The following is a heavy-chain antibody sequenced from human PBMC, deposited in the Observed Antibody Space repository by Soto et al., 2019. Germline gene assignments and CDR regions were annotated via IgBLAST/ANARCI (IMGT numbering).Heavy chain of an antibody. CDR1: GGPFSRGGYY. D-gene: IGHD3-10*01. Sequence: SETLSLTCTVSGGPFSRGGYYWSWIRQHPGKGLECIGYIFYTGSTYYNPTLKSRVTMSVDTSKNQFSLKLSSVTAADAAVYYCAREEGVVGELWYGMDVWGQGTTVTVSS. J-gene: IGHJ6*02. CDR2: IFYTGST. V-gene: IGHV4-31*03. CDR3: AREEGVVGELWYGMDV.